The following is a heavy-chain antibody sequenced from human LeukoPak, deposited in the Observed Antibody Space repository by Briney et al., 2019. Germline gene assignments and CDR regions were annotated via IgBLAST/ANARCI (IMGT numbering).Heavy chain of an antibody. D-gene: IGHD3-22*01. Sequence: GSLRLSCAASGFTFSSHSMAWVRQAPGKGLEWIGYIYYGGSTNYNPSLKSRVTISVKTSKNQFSLKLSSVTAADTAVYYCARVTGYMIEDYFDYWGQGTLVTVSS. CDR1: GFTFSSHS. J-gene: IGHJ4*02. V-gene: IGHV4-59*11. CDR3: ARVTGYMIEDYFDY. CDR2: IYYGGST.